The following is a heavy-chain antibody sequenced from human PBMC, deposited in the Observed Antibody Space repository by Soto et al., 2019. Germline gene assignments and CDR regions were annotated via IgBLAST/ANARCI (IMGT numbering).Heavy chain of an antibody. CDR3: ASRDPGTSVDY. V-gene: IGHV4-4*02. J-gene: IGHJ4*02. D-gene: IGHD1-7*01. CDR1: GGSFTSNNW. CDR2: IYRTGST. Sequence: SETLSLTCAVSGGSFTSNNWWTWVRQPPGQGLEWIGEIYRTGSTNYNPSLKSRVTISLDKSENQFSLKVTSLTAADTAVYYCASRDPGTSVDYWGQGTLVTVCS.